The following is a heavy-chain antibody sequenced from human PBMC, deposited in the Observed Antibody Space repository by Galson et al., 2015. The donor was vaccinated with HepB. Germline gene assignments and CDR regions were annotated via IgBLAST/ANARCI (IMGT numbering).Heavy chain of an antibody. V-gene: IGHV4-59*08. Sequence: SETLSLTCTVSGGSIRSYYWSWIRQPPGKGLEWIGYIYYSGSTNYNPSLKSRVTISVDTSKNQFSLKLSSATAADTAVYYCARVLLWFGELGGEVHGTWSDPWGQGTLVTVSS. CDR3: ARVLLWFGELGGEVHGTWSDP. CDR2: IYYSGST. D-gene: IGHD3-10*01. J-gene: IGHJ5*02. CDR1: GGSIRSYY.